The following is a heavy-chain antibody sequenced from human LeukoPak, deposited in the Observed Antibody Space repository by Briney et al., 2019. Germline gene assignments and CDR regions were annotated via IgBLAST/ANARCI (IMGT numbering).Heavy chain of an antibody. D-gene: IGHD3-10*01. CDR3: ARGTRRTYYYGSGNDY. CDR2: INHSGST. CDR1: GVSFSGYY. J-gene: IGHJ4*02. V-gene: IGHV4-34*01. Sequence: SETLSLTCSVNGVSFSGYYWSWIRQSPGKGLEWIGEINHSGSTNYNPSLKSRVTISVDTSKNQFSLKLSSVTAADTAVYYCARGTRRTYYYGSGNDYWGQGTLVTVSS.